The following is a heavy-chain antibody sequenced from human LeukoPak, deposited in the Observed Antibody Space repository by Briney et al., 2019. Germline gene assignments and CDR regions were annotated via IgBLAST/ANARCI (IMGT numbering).Heavy chain of an antibody. CDR2: IYYSGST. Sequence: PSETLSLTCTVSGGSISSSGYYWSWIRQHPGKGLEWIGYIYYSGSTYYNPSLKSRVTISVDTSKNQFSLKLSSVTAADTAVYYCARDLPLGAFDIWGQGTMVTVSS. J-gene: IGHJ3*02. V-gene: IGHV4-31*03. CDR1: GGSISSSGYY. D-gene: IGHD3-16*01. CDR3: ARDLPLGAFDI.